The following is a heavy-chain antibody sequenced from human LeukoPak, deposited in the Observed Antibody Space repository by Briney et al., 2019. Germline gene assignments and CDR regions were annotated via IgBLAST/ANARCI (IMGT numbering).Heavy chain of an antibody. Sequence: ASETLSLTCSVSGYSISSGSYWGWIRQPPGKGLEWIGSIYHSGSTYYNPSLNSRVTISVDTSKNQFSLKLSSVTAADTAVYYCARVYYSGSYDYWYFDLWGRGTLVTVSS. J-gene: IGHJ2*01. CDR2: IYHSGST. D-gene: IGHD1-26*01. V-gene: IGHV4-38-2*02. CDR1: GYSISSGSY. CDR3: ARVYYSGSYDYWYFDL.